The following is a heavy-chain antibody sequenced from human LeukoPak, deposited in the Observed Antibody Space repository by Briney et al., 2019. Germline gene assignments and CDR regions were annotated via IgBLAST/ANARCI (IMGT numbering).Heavy chain of an antibody. CDR2: ISYDGSNK. CDR1: GLTFSSYA. Sequence: PGGSLRLSCAASGLTFSSYAMHWVRQAPGKGLEWVAVISYDGSNKYYADSVKGRFTISRDNSKNTLYLQMNSLRAEDTAVYYCARGGYCSGGSCYPPPSSYYYYGMDVWGQGTTVTVSS. J-gene: IGHJ6*02. D-gene: IGHD2-15*01. V-gene: IGHV3-30*04. CDR3: ARGGYCSGGSCYPPPSSYYYYGMDV.